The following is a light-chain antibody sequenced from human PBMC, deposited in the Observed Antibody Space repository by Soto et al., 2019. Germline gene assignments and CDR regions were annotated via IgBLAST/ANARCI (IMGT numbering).Light chain of an antibody. CDR1: QSVSSN. Sequence: EIVMTQSPATLSVSPGERATLSCRASQSVSSNLAWYQQKPGQGPSLLIYGASTRATGIPARFSGSGSGTEFTLTISSLQSEDFAVYYCQQYNNWPLTVGQGTKVDIK. J-gene: IGKJ1*01. CDR2: GAS. V-gene: IGKV3-15*01. CDR3: QQYNNWPLT.